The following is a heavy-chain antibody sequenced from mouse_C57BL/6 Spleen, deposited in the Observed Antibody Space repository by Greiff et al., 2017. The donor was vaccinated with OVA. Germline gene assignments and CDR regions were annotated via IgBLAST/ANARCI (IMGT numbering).Heavy chain of an antibody. CDR1: GYTFTDYY. Sequence: VQLQQSGPELVKPGASVKISCKASGYTFTDYYINWVKQRPGQGLEWIGWIFPGSGSTYYNEKFKGKATLTVDKSSSTAYMLLSSLTSEDSAVYFCARNYGSSFPWFAYWGQGTLVTVSA. CDR2: IFPGSGST. CDR3: ARNYGSSFPWFAY. J-gene: IGHJ3*01. V-gene: IGHV1-75*01. D-gene: IGHD1-1*01.